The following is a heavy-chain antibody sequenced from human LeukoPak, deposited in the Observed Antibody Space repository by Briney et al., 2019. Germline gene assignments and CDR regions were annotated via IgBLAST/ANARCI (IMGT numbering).Heavy chain of an antibody. Sequence: SETLSLTCAVYGGSFRGYYWSWIRQPPGKGLEWIGEINHSGSTNYNPSLKSRVTISVDTSKNQFSLKLSSVTAADTAVYYCARHFWTAAATDYWGQGTLVTVSS. CDR3: ARHFWTAAATDY. J-gene: IGHJ4*02. V-gene: IGHV4-34*01. D-gene: IGHD3-3*02. CDR1: GGSFRGYY. CDR2: INHSGST.